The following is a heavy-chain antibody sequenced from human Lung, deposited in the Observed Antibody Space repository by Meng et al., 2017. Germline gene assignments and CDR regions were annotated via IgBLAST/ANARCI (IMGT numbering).Heavy chain of an antibody. D-gene: IGHD6-19*01. V-gene: IGHV1-2*06. CDR2: INPNSGGA. J-gene: IGHJ4*02. CDR1: GYTFIDYY. CDR3: AREQQWLVQDFDS. Sequence: QSPLVQSEAEVMKPGGSVKVSCKASGYTFIDYYMHWVRQAPGQGLEWMGRINPNSGGADYAQKFQGRVTMTRDKSISTAYMELTRLRSDDTAVYYCAREQQWLVQDFDSWGQGTLVVASS.